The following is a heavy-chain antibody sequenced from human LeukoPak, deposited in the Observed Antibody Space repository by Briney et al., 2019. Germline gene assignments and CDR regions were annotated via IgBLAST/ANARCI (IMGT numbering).Heavy chain of an antibody. CDR1: GGSFSGYY. J-gene: IGHJ4*02. CDR2: INHSGST. CDR3: ARNTARANY. Sequence: PSGTLSLTCAVYGGSFSGYYWSWIRQPPGKGLEWIGEINHSGSTNYNPSLKSRVTISVDTSKNQFSLKLSSVTAADTAVYYCARNTARANYWGQGTLVTVSS. D-gene: IGHD5-18*01. V-gene: IGHV4-34*01.